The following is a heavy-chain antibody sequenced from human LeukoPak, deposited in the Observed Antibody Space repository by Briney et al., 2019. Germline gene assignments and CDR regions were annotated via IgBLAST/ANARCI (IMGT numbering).Heavy chain of an antibody. V-gene: IGHV4-30-4*01. J-gene: IGHJ5*02. Sequence: SETLSLTCTVSGGSISSGDYYWSWLCQPPGTGLEWIGYIYYSGSTYYNPSLKSRVTISVDTSKNQFSLKLSSVTAADTAVYYCARMPTRYDILTGYSYNWFDPWAQGTLVTVSS. CDR1: GGSISSGDYY. D-gene: IGHD3-9*01. CDR2: IYYSGST. CDR3: ARMPTRYDILTGYSYNWFDP.